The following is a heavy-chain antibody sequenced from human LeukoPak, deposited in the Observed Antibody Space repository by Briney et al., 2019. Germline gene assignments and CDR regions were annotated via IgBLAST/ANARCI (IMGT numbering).Heavy chain of an antibody. CDR2: IYYSGST. CDR3: ASRIAVSKFDY. D-gene: IGHD6-19*01. J-gene: IGHJ4*02. CDR1: GGSISSYY. Sequence: SETLSLTCTVSGGSISSYYWSWIRQPPGKGLEWIGYIYYSGSTNYNPSLKSRVTISVETSKNEFSLKLSSVTAADTAVYYCASRIAVSKFDYWGQGTLVTVSS. V-gene: IGHV4-59*12.